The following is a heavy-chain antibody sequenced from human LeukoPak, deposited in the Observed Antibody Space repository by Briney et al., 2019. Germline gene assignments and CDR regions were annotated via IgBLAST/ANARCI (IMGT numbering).Heavy chain of an antibody. CDR3: ARSEFLYSGSYYPLDY. Sequence: GASVKVSCKASGGTFSSYAISWVRQAPGQGLEWMGRIIPIFGTANYAQKFQGRVTITTDESTNTAYMELSSLRSEDTAVYYCARSEFLYSGSYYPLDYWGQGTLVTVSS. CDR1: GGTFSSYA. V-gene: IGHV1-69*05. J-gene: IGHJ4*02. CDR2: IIPIFGTA. D-gene: IGHD1-26*01.